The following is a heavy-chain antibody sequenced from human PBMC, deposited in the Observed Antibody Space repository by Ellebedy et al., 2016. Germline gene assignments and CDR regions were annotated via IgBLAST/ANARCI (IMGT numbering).Heavy chain of an antibody. J-gene: IGHJ3*02. Sequence: GSLRLXXTVSGGSISSYYWSWIRQPAGKGLEWIGRIYTSGSTNYNPSLKSRVTMSVDTSKNQFSLELSSVTAADTAVYYCARLRGNRRGGAFDIWGQGTMVTVSS. CDR1: GGSISSYY. V-gene: IGHV4-4*07. CDR3: ARLRGNRRGGAFDI. CDR2: IYTSGST. D-gene: IGHD3-16*01.